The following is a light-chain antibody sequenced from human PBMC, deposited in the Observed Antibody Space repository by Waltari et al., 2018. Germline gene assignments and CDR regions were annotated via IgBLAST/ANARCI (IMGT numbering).Light chain of an antibody. CDR3: QVWDHSGIDTYV. J-gene: IGLJ1*01. CDR1: NTGRKR. Sequence: SYILTQPPSVSVAPGKTARVTCGGHNTGRKRVPRSQQRPGQAPVLVISNNSDRPSGIPERFSGSNSENTSTLTISRVEAGDEADYYCQVWDHSGIDTYVFGAGTKVTVL. V-gene: IGLV3-21*04. CDR2: NNS.